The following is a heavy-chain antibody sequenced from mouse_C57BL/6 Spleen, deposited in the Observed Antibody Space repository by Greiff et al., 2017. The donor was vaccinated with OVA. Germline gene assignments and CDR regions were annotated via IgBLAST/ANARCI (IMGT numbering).Heavy chain of an antibody. Sequence: EVQLQQSGPELVKPGASVKISCKASGYTFTDYYMNWVKQSHGKSLEWIGDINPNNGGTSYNQKFKGKATLTVDKSSSTAYMELRSLTSEDSAVYYCARFGPINQGAMDYWGQGTSVTVSS. J-gene: IGHJ4*01. V-gene: IGHV1-26*01. D-gene: IGHD6-1*01. CDR1: GYTFTDYY. CDR2: INPNNGGT. CDR3: ARFGPINQGAMDY.